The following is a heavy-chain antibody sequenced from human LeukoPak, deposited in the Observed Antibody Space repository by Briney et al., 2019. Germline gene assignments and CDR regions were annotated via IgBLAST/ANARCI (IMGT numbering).Heavy chain of an antibody. V-gene: IGHV3-21*01. Sequence: GGSLRLSCAASGFTFSSYSMNWVRQAPGKGLEWVSCISSSSSYIYYADSVKGRFTISRDNAKNSLYLQMNSLRAEDTAVYYCARGRSRGSSGWYGWFDPWGQGTLVTVSS. D-gene: IGHD6-19*01. CDR2: ISSSSSYI. J-gene: IGHJ5*02. CDR3: ARGRSRGSSGWYGWFDP. CDR1: GFTFSSYS.